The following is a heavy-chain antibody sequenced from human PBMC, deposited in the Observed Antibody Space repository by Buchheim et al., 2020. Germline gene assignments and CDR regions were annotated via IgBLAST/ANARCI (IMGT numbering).Heavy chain of an antibody. CDR1: GFTFSSYS. D-gene: IGHD2-15*01. Sequence: EVQLVESGGGLVQPGGSLRLSCAASGFTFSSYSMNWVRQAPGKGLEWVSYISSSSSTIYYADSVKGRFTISRDNAKNSLYLQMNSLRAEDTAVYYCARDASYCSGGSCYSEGFYCMDVWGQGTT. CDR2: ISSSSSTI. V-gene: IGHV3-48*01. J-gene: IGHJ6*02. CDR3: ARDASYCSGGSCYSEGFYCMDV.